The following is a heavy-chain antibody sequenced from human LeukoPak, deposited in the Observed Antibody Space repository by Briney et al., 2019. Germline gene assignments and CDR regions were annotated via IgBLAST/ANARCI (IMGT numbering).Heavy chain of an antibody. D-gene: IGHD5-18*01. Sequence: SYTLSLTCTVSGGYISGGSDCWSWIRQPAGKGLEWLGRIYTSGSTNYNPSLKSRVTISVDTSKNQFSLKLSSVTAADTAVYYCARDGPRRIRYGMDVWGQGTTVTVSS. J-gene: IGHJ6*02. CDR3: ARDGPRRIRYGMDV. V-gene: IGHV4-61*02. CDR2: IYTSGST. CDR1: GGYISGGSDC.